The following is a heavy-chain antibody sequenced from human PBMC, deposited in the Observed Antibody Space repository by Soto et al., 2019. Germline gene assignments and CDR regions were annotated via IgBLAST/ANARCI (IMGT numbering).Heavy chain of an antibody. CDR1: GSSLIDTP. V-gene: IGHV1-24*01. D-gene: IGHD2-21*02. Sequence: QVQLVQSGAQAKRPGASVMVSCKFYGSSLIDTPIHWVRQIPGKWLEWMVGFVLEERKYIYAQKIQGRVIMTDESATGTAFMDLGSLVSDEMAVYYCLTLEGDFSLDFWGQGTLATDSS. CDR2: FVLEERKY. J-gene: IGHJ4*02. CDR3: LTLEGDFSLDF.